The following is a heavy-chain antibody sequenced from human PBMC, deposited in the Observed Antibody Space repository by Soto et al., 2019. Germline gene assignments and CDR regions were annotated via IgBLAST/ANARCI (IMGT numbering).Heavy chain of an antibody. Sequence: EVQLVESGGGLVQPGRSLRLSCAASGFTFDDYAMHWVRQVPGKGLEWVSGINWISGSIGYADSVKGRFAISRDNAKNSLHLQMNSLRAEDTAFYYCVKDESINWYSGHFRHWGQGTLVTVSS. CDR2: INWISGSI. J-gene: IGHJ1*01. V-gene: IGHV3-9*01. CDR3: VKDESINWYSGHFRH. D-gene: IGHD6-13*01. CDR1: GFTFDDYA.